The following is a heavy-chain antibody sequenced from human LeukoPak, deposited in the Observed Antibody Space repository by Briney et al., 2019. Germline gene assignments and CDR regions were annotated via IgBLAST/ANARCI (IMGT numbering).Heavy chain of an antibody. CDR2: ISGSGDAT. J-gene: IGHJ4*02. CDR3: AKDRGY. Sequence: PGGSLRLSCAASGFTFSSFTMTWVRQTPGKGLEWVSGISGSGDATFYADSVKSRFTISRDNSKDTLYLQMSSLRAEDTAIYYCAKDRGYWGQGTLVTVTS. V-gene: IGHV3-23*01. CDR1: GFTFSSFT.